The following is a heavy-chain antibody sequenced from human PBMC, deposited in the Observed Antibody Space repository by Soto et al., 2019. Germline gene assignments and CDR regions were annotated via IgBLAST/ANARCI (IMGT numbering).Heavy chain of an antibody. CDR2: IYYSGST. CDR3: ARDYGDYAARAFDI. CDR1: GGSISSSSYY. Sequence: SETLSLTCTVSGGSISSSSYYWGWIRQSPGKGLEWIGSIYYSGSTYHNPSLKSRVTISVDTSKNQFSLKLSSVTAADTAVYYCARDYGDYAARAFDIWGQGTMVTVSS. V-gene: IGHV4-39*02. J-gene: IGHJ3*02. D-gene: IGHD4-17*01.